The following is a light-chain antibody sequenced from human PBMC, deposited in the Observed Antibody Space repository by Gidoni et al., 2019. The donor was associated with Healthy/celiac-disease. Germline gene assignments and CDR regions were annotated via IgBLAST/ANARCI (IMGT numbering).Light chain of an antibody. CDR3: QQRSNWPMYT. CDR1: QSVSSD. CDR2: YAS. J-gene: IGKJ2*01. V-gene: IGKV3-11*01. Sequence: DMVLKQSPATLALSPGERATLSFRASQSVSSDLAWYQQNPGQAPRLLIYYASTRAPGIPARFICSGSGTDFTLTIISLQPADFAVYYCQQRSNWPMYTFGQGTKLEIK.